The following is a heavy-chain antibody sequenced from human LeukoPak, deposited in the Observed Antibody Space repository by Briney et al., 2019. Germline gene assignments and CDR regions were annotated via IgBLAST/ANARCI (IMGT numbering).Heavy chain of an antibody. Sequence: GGSLRLSCAASGLTFRSYAMSWVRQAPGKGLEWVSSISGSGGGPYYADSVKGLFTISRDNSKNVMYLQMNSLRAEDTAVYYCAKVGILGATRYFDYWGQGTLVTVSS. CDR2: ISGSGGGP. J-gene: IGHJ4*02. CDR1: GLTFRSYA. CDR3: AKVGILGATRYFDY. V-gene: IGHV3-23*01. D-gene: IGHD1-26*01.